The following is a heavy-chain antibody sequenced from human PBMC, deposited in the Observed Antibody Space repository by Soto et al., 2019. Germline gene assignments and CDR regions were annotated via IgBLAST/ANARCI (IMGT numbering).Heavy chain of an antibody. CDR3: ASDRGSGWWSYYYYGMDV. CDR2: TYYRSKWYN. V-gene: IGHV6-1*01. J-gene: IGHJ6*02. CDR1: GDGVCRNIGG. Sequence: SLPLSLACASSGDGVCRNIGGRHFIKQTPSRGLEWLGRTYYRSKWYNDYAVSVKSRITINPNTSKNQFSLQLNSVTPEDTAVYSCASDRGSGWWSYYYYGMDVWVHGTTVTVSS. D-gene: IGHD6-19*01.